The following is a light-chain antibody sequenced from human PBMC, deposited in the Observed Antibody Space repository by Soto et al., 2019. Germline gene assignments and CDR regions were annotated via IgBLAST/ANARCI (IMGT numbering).Light chain of an antibody. CDR1: SSDVGGYNY. Sequence: SALTQPASVSGSPGQSITISCTGTSSDVGGYNYVSWYQQHPGKAPKLMIYEVSNRPSGVSNRFSGSKSGNTASLTISGLQAEDEADYYCSSYTSSRTDVVFGGGTKVTVL. V-gene: IGLV2-14*01. J-gene: IGLJ2*01. CDR3: SSYTSSRTDVV. CDR2: EVS.